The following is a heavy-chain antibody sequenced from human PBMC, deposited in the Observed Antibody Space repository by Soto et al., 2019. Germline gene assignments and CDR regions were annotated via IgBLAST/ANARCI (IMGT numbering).Heavy chain of an antibody. J-gene: IGHJ4*02. CDR2: IYSGGST. D-gene: IGHD3-16*01. V-gene: IGHV3-66*01. CDR3: ARDLMTRGDFDY. Sequence: GGSLRLSCAASGFTVSSNYMSWVRQAPGKGLEWVSVIYSGGSTYYADSVKGRFTISRDNSKNTLYLQMNSLRAEDTAVYYCARDLMTRGDFDYWGQGTLVTVSS. CDR1: GFTVSSNY.